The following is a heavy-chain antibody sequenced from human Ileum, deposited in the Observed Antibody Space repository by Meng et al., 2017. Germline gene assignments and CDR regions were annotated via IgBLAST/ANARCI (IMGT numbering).Heavy chain of an antibody. Sequence: GGSLRLSCAASGFTFSNYPMSWVRRAPGKGLEWVSVISDSGGRTYYTDSVKGRFSISRDNSKNTLYLQMNSLRAEDTAVYYCAKGQTNSWYYFDYWGQGTLVTVSS. CDR3: AKGQTNSWYYFDY. CDR1: GFTFSNYP. V-gene: IGHV3-23*01. D-gene: IGHD6-13*01. J-gene: IGHJ4*02. CDR2: ISDSGGRT.